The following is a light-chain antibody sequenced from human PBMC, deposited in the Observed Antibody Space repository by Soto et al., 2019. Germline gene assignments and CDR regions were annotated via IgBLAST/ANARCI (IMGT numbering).Light chain of an antibody. CDR2: RDN. Sequence: QSVLTQPPSASGTPGQRVTISCSGRSSNIGSNIVSWYQQLPGTAPKLVIFRDNQRPSGVPDRFSASKSGTSASLAISGLQSEDEADYYCAAWDDSVRNYVFGTGTKLTVL. CDR1: SSNIGSNI. V-gene: IGLV1-44*01. J-gene: IGLJ1*01. CDR3: AAWDDSVRNYV.